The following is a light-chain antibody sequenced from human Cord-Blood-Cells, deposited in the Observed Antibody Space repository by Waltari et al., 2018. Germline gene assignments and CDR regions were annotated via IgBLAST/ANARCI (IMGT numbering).Light chain of an antibody. J-gene: IGKJ4*02. CDR2: GSS. CDR3: QQYGSSPLT. CDR1: QSVSSSY. Sequence: EIGLTQSPGTLSLSPGERATLSCRASQSVSSSYLVWYQQKPGQAPRLLIYGSSSRATGIPDRVSGSGSGTDYTLTISRLGAEDFAVYYCQQYGSSPLTFGGVTKVEIK. V-gene: IGKV3-20*01.